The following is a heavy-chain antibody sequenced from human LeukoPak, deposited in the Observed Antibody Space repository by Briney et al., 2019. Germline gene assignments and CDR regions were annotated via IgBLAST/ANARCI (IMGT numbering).Heavy chain of an antibody. CDR1: GFTFSSYS. J-gene: IGHJ5*02. CDR3: ARVGRVGATARWFDP. CDR2: ISSSSSYI. V-gene: IGHV3-21*01. D-gene: IGHD1-26*01. Sequence: PGGSLRLSCAASGFTFSSYSMNWVRQAPGKGLEWVSSISSSSSYIYYADSVKGRFTISRDNSKNTLYLQMNSLRAEDTAVYYCARVGRVGATARWFDPWGQGTLVTVSS.